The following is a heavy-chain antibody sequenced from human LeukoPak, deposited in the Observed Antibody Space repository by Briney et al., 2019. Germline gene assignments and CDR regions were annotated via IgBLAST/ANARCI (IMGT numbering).Heavy chain of an antibody. Sequence: EASVKVSCKVSGYTLTELSMHWVRQAPGKGLEWMGGFDPEDGETIYAQKSQGRVTMTEDTSTDTAYMELSSLRSEDTAVYYCATWYSSSWSPFDYWGQGTLVTVSS. J-gene: IGHJ4*02. CDR1: GYTLTELS. CDR3: ATWYSSSWSPFDY. V-gene: IGHV1-24*01. D-gene: IGHD6-13*01. CDR2: FDPEDGET.